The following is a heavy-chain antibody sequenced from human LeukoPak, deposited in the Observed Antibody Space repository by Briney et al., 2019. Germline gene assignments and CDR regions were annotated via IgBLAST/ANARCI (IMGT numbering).Heavy chain of an antibody. J-gene: IGHJ4*02. CDR2: ISWNSGSI. CDR1: GFTFDDYA. D-gene: IGHD3-22*01. Sequence: RAGGSLRLSCAASGFTFDDYAMHWLRQAPGKGLEWVSGISWNSGSIGYADSVKGRFTISRDNAKNSLYLQMNSLRAEDTALYYWTSIGYYYDSSGYWGQGTLVTVSS. V-gene: IGHV3-9*01. CDR3: TSIGYYYDSSGY.